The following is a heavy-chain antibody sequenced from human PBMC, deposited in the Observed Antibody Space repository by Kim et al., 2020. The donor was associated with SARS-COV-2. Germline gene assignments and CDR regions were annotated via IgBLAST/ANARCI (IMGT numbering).Heavy chain of an antibody. D-gene: IGHD5-12*01. J-gene: IGHJ4*02. CDR2: ISSSSSYI. CDR3: ARGPLVATIFWDRVQASYYFDY. V-gene: IGHV3-21*01. Sequence: GGSLRLSCAASGFTFSSYSMNWVRQAPGKGLEWVSSISSSSSYIYYADSVKGRSTISRDNAKTSLYLQMNSLRAEDTAVYYCARGPLVATIFWDRVQASYYFDYGGQGTLVTVSP. CDR1: GFTFSSYS.